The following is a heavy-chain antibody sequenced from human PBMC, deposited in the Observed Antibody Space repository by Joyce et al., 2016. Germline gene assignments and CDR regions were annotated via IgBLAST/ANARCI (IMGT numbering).Heavy chain of an antibody. V-gene: IGHV3-66*02. Sequence: EVQLVESGGGLVQPGGSLRLSCAASGFTVSSNYMSWVRQAPGKGLEWVSVIYIGGSTFYADSVKGRFTISRDNSKNTLYLQMNSLRAEDTAVYYCARPTIGCSTTSCYTGGDYWGQGTLVTVSS. CDR1: GFTVSSNY. J-gene: IGHJ4*02. CDR2: IYIGGST. D-gene: IGHD2-2*02. CDR3: ARPTIGCSTTSCYTGGDY.